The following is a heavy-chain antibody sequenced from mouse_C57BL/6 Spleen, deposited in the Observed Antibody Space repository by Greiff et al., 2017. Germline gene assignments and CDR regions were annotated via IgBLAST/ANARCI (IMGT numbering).Heavy chain of an antibody. J-gene: IGHJ1*03. CDR3: ARGLYSNYEGYFDV. Sequence: VQLQQSGAELARPGASVKLSCKASGYTFTSYGISWVKQRTGQGLEWIGEIYPRSGNTYYNEKFKGKATLTADKSSSTAYMELRSLTSEDSAVYFCARGLYSNYEGYFDVWGTGTTVTVSS. D-gene: IGHD2-5*01. CDR2: IYPRSGNT. CDR1: GYTFTSYG. V-gene: IGHV1-81*01.